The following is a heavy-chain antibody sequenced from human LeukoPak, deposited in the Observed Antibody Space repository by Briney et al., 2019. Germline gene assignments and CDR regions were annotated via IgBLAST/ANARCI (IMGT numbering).Heavy chain of an antibody. CDR3: AREGRQQLAHYYYYYYMDV. Sequence: ASVKVSCKASGYTFTGYYMHWVRQAPGQGLEWMGWINPNSGVTKYAQKFQGRVTMTRDTSISTAYMELSRLKSDDTAVYFCAREGRQQLAHYYYYYYMDVWGKGTTVTVSS. D-gene: IGHD6-13*01. V-gene: IGHV1-2*02. CDR2: INPNSGVT. CDR1: GYTFTGYY. J-gene: IGHJ6*03.